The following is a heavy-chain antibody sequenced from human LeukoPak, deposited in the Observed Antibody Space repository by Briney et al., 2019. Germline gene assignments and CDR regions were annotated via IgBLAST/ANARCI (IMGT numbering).Heavy chain of an antibody. D-gene: IGHD1-26*01. J-gene: IGHJ5*02. V-gene: IGHV1-46*01. CDR3: ARDNSVGGIAWWFDP. CDR1: GYTFTSYG. CDR2: INPTGTTT. Sequence: ASVKVSCKASGYTFTSYGISWVRQAPGQGLEWVGLINPTGTTTLYAQKFQGRITLTRDMYATTDYMELSSLTSEDTAVYYCARDNSVGGIAWWFDPWGQGTLVTVSS.